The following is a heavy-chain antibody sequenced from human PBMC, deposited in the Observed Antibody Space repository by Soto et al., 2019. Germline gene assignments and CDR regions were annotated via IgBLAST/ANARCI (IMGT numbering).Heavy chain of an antibody. V-gene: IGHV3-33*01. CDR2: IWNDGTNA. J-gene: IGHJ6*02. Sequence: QVHLVESGGGVVQPGRSLRLSCAASGFTFNNYGMHWVRQAPGKGLEWVALIWNDGTNAYYANSVKGRFTISRDNSRNTVYLQMSSLRAEDTAVYYCARRQISHPTRGAATARGGMDVWGQGTTVSVSS. CDR3: ARRQISHPTRGAATARGGMDV. D-gene: IGHD6-13*01. CDR1: GFTFNNYG.